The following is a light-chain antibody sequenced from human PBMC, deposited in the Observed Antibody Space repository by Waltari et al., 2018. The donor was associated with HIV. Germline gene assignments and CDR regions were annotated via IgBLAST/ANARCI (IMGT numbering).Light chain of an antibody. V-gene: IGLV3-21*02. Sequence: YELTQPPSVSVAPGQTATITCGGDNIGYRSVHWYQQKAGQAPWLVFYDDTDRPSGIPERFSGSKSGNTATLTISRVEAGDEADYYCQVWASNSAYVVFGGRTKLTVL. CDR3: QVWASNSAYVV. CDR2: DDT. J-gene: IGLJ2*01. CDR1: NIGYRS.